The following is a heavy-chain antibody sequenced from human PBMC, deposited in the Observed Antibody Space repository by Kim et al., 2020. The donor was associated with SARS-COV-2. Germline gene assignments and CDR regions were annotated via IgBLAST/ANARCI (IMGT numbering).Heavy chain of an antibody. CDR3: ARDVAAAGRYYYYGMDV. V-gene: IGHV3-21*01. CDR2: ISSSSGYI. D-gene: IGHD6-13*01. CDR1: GFTFSSYS. J-gene: IGHJ6*02. Sequence: GGSLRLSCAASGFTFSSYSMNWVRQAPGKGLEWVSSISSSSGYIYYADSLKGRFTISRDNAKNSLYLQMNSLRAEDTAVYYCARDVAAAGRYYYYGMDVWXQXXXVT.